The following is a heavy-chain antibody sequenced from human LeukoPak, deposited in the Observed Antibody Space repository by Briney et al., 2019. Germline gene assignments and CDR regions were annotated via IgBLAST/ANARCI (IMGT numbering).Heavy chain of an antibody. CDR2: IYYSGTT. CDR3: ARMVAYSSSWYRHFDY. D-gene: IGHD6-13*01. J-gene: IGHJ4*02. CDR1: GGSISSSSYY. Sequence: PSETLSLTCTVSGGSISSSSYYWGWIRQPPGKGLEWIGSIYYSGTTYYNPSLKSRVTISVDTSKNHFSLKLSSVTAADTAVYYCARMVAYSSSWYRHFDYWGQGTLVTVSS. V-gene: IGHV4-39*07.